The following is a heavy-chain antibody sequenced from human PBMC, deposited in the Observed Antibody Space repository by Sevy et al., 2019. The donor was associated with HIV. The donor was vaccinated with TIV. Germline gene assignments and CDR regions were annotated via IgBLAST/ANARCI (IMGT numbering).Heavy chain of an antibody. CDR3: ASEYCSRGSCFFDY. CDR2: IYAGGTA. D-gene: IGHD2-15*01. CDR1: GFDIRSNY. V-gene: IGHV3-53*01. J-gene: IGHJ4*02. Sequence: GGSLRLSCVVSGFDIRSNYMSWVRQAPGKGLEWVSHIYAGGTAYYADSVKGRFTFSRDDSKNTVSLQMRSLRVEDSAVYYCASEYCSRGSCFFDYWGQGFQVTVSS.